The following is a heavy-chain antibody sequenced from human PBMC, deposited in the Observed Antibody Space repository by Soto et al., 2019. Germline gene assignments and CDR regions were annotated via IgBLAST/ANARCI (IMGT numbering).Heavy chain of an antibody. CDR3: ERGGIAVDANYYYYGMDV. CDR2: IYSGGST. D-gene: IGHD6-19*01. J-gene: IGHJ6*02. CDR1: GFTVSSNY. V-gene: IGHV3-53*02. Sequence: EVQLVETGGGLIQPGGSLRLSCAASGFTVSSNYMSWVRQAPGKGLEWISVIYSGGSTYYADSVKGRFTISRDSSKNTLYLQMNSLRDEDTAVYYWERGGIAVDANYYYYGMDVWGQGTTVTVSS.